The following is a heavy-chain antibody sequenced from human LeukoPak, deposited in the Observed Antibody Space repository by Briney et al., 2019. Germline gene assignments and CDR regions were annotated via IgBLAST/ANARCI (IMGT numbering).Heavy chain of an antibody. V-gene: IGHV4-4*07. CDR3: AGGHYDFWSGYYTSFDY. CDR2: IYTSGST. J-gene: IGHJ4*02. D-gene: IGHD3-3*01. Sequence: SETLSLTCTVSGGSISSYYWSWIRQPAGKGLEWIGRIYTSGSTNYNPSLKSRVTMSVDTSKNQFPLKLSSVTAADTAVYYCAGGHYDFWSGYYTSFDYWGQGTLVTVSS. CDR1: GGSISSYY.